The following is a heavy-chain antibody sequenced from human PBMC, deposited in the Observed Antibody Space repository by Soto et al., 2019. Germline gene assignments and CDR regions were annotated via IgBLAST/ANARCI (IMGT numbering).Heavy chain of an antibody. D-gene: IGHD2-15*01. CDR2: INPSGGST. J-gene: IGHJ3*02. V-gene: IGHV1-46*01. CDR3: ARATAPVVAATHHALEI. CDR1: GYTFTSYY. Sequence: QVQLVQSGAEVKKPGASVKVSCKASGYTFTSYYMHWVRQAPGQGLEWMGIINPSGGSTSYAQKFQGRVTMARDTSTSTVYRGLCGLRSEDTAVYYCARATAPVVAATHHALEIWGQGTMVTVSS.